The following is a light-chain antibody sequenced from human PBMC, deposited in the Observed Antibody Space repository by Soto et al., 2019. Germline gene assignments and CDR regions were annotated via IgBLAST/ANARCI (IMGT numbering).Light chain of an antibody. J-gene: IGKJ1*01. CDR3: LQDYNYPRT. V-gene: IGKV1-6*01. Sequence: AIQMTQSPSYLSASVGDRVTITCRASQDIADHLNWYHQKPGKAPKLLIYAASSLQSGVPSRFSGSGFGTDFTLTISSLQPEDFATYFCLQDYNYPRTFGQGTKVEMK. CDR1: QDIADH. CDR2: AAS.